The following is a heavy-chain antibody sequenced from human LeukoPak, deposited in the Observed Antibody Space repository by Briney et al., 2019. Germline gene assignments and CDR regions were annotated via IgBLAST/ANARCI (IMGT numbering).Heavy chain of an antibody. J-gene: IGHJ4*02. Sequence: GGSLRLSCAASGFTFSDYYMSWIRQAPGKGLEWVAVISYDGSNKYYADSVKGRFTISRDNSKNTLYLQMNSLRAEDTAVYYCAKAMTAGYSSGVLGYWGQGTLVTVSS. V-gene: IGHV3-30*18. CDR3: AKAMTAGYSSGVLGY. D-gene: IGHD6-19*01. CDR1: GFTFSDYY. CDR2: ISYDGSNK.